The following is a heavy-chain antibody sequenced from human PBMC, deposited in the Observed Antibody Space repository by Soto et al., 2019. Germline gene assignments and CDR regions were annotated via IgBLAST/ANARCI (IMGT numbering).Heavy chain of an antibody. Sequence: VQLVESGGGLVQPGGSLRLSCAASGFTFSSYAMHWVRQAPGKGLEWVAVISYDGSNKYYADSVKGRFTISRDNSKNTLYLQMNSLRAEDTAVYYCAREDCSSTSCLSYYGMDVWGQGTTVTVSS. CDR2: ISYDGSNK. V-gene: IGHV3-30-3*01. D-gene: IGHD2-2*01. CDR3: AREDCSSTSCLSYYGMDV. J-gene: IGHJ6*02. CDR1: GFTFSSYA.